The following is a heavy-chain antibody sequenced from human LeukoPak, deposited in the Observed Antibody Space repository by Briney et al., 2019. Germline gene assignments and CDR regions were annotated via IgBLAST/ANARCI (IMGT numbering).Heavy chain of an antibody. V-gene: IGHV3-53*01. Sequence: PGGSLRLSCVASGVTLSNYAMSWVHQAPGKGLEWVSVIYSGGSTYHADSVKGRFTISRDNSKNTLYLQMNSLRAEDTAVYYCARYRSYSGFDYWGQGTLVTVSS. D-gene: IGHD1-26*01. CDR3: ARYRSYSGFDY. CDR2: IYSGGST. J-gene: IGHJ4*02. CDR1: GVTLSNYA.